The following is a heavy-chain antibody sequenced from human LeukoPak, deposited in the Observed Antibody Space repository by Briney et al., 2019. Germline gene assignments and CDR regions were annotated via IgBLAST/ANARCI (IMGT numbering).Heavy chain of an antibody. CDR1: ANSISSGYY. V-gene: IGHV4-38-2*02. CDR3: ARVLPHTYYYDSSGYYMDV. CDR2: IYQSGTT. D-gene: IGHD3-22*01. Sequence: SETLSLTCTVSANSISSGYYWGWIRQPPGKGLEWIENIYQSGTTYNNPSLKSRVTISIDTSKNQFSLKLSSVTAADTAVYYCARVLPHTYYYDSSGYYMDVWGKGTTVTVSS. J-gene: IGHJ6*03.